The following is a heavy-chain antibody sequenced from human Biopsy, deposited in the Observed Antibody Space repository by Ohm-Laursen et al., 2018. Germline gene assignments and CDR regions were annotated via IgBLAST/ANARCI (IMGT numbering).Heavy chain of an antibody. CDR3: AKDLSVYYYYGIDV. D-gene: IGHD5/OR15-5a*01. V-gene: IGHV3-30*04. J-gene: IGHJ6*02. CDR2: ISYDQITK. Sequence: SLRLSCTASGFTFSYYAMSWVRQAPGKGPEWVAVISYDQITKHYADSVRGRFTISRDNSKNTLYLQVNSLRAEDTAVYYCAKDLSVYYYYGIDVWGQGTTVTVSS. CDR1: GFTFSYYA.